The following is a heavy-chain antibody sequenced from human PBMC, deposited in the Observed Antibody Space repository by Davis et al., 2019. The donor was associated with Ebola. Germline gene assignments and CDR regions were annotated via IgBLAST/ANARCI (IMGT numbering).Heavy chain of an antibody. Sequence: PGGSLRLSCAASGFTFRNYAMHWVRQAPGKGLQWVAHISYDESQKDFLDSVEGRSTISRDNSKNTLVLQMDSLRVEDTGVYYCARQRAEGGGMDVWGQGTTVTVSS. V-gene: IGHV3-30*03. J-gene: IGHJ6*02. CDR1: GFTFRNYA. CDR3: ARQRAEGGGMDV. CDR2: ISYDESQK.